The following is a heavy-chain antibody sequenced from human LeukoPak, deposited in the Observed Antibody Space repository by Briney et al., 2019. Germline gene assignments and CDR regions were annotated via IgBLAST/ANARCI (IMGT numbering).Heavy chain of an antibody. CDR3: ARQIYGDYGNWFDP. J-gene: IGHJ5*02. CDR1: GGSISSSSYY. Sequence: SETLSLTCTVSGGSISSSSYYWGWIRQPPGKGLEWIGSIYYSGSTYYNPSLKSRVTISVDTSKNQFSRKLSSVTAADTAVYYCARQIYGDYGNWFDPWGQGTLVTVSS. CDR2: IYYSGST. D-gene: IGHD4-17*01. V-gene: IGHV4-39*01.